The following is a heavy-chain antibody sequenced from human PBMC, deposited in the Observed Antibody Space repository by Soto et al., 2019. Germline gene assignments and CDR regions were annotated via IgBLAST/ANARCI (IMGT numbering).Heavy chain of an antibody. Sequence: RRLSCVASGFSFSDYWMSWVRQAPGKGPEWVANIKFDGSVKQYVDSVRGRFSISRDNFRNSLFLQMNSLRAGDTAIYYCVKDGGYCSSATCYSPRNHYFDSWGQGTLVTVSS. CDR2: IKFDGSVK. CDR1: GFSFSDYW. D-gene: IGHD2-2*01. CDR3: VKDGGYCSSATCYSPRNHYFDS. J-gene: IGHJ4*02. V-gene: IGHV3-7*03.